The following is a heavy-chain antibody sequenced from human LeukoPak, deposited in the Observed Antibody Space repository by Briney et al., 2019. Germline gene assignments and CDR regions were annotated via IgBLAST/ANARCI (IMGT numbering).Heavy chain of an antibody. CDR1: GGSFSGYY. CDR2: INHSGST. CDR3: ARHYVFWGGYSTTYYFDY. V-gene: IGHV4-34*01. D-gene: IGHD3-3*01. Sequence: SETLSLTCAVYGGSFSGYYWSWIRQPPGKGLEWIGEINHSGSTNYNPSLKSRVTISVDTSKNQFSLKLSSVTAADTAVYYCARHYVFWGGYSTTYYFDYWGRGTLVTVSS. J-gene: IGHJ4*02.